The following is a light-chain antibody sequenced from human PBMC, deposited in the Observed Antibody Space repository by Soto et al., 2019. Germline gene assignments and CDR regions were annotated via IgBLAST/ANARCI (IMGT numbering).Light chain of an antibody. CDR1: ASNIGNDY. Sequence: QSVLTQPPSASAAPGHKVTISCSGTASNIGNDYVSWYQQLPGEAPQLLIYDNNRRPPGTPDRFSGSRSNTSATLGITGLQTGDEADYYCGAWDSRMNVYVFGTGTKVTVL. CDR2: DNN. CDR3: GAWDSRMNVYV. V-gene: IGLV1-51*01. J-gene: IGLJ1*01.